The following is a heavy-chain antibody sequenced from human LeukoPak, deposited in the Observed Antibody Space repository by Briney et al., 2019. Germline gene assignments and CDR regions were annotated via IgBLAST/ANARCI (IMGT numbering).Heavy chain of an antibody. CDR2: IYYSGST. CDR1: GGSISSYY. J-gene: IGHJ6*02. D-gene: IGHD3-3*01. CDR3: ARGNTIFGVAKYGMDV. V-gene: IGHV4-59*12. Sequence: SETLSLTCTVSGGSISSYYWSWIRQPPGKGLEWIGYIYYSGSTNYNPSLKSRVTISVDTSKNQSSLKLSSVTAADTAVYYCARGNTIFGVAKYGMDVWGQGTTVTVSS.